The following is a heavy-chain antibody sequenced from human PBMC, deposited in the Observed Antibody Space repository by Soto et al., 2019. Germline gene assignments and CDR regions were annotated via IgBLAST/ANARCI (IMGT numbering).Heavy chain of an antibody. CDR3: ARNEI. V-gene: IGHV3-7*01. Sequence: GGSLRLSCAGSGFTFSGSWMSWARQAPGKGLEWVANIGPDGSDRSYVDSVSSRFTISRDNAKNSLYLQMNSLRAEDTAVYYCARNEIWGQGTLVTVSS. J-gene: IGHJ1*01. CDR2: IGPDGSDR. CDR1: GFTFSGSW.